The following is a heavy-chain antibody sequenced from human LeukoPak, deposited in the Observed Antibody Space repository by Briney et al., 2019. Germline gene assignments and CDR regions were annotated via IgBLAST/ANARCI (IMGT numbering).Heavy chain of an antibody. CDR3: ARALGSGRVPDY. CDR1: GFTFSSYA. CDR2: ISYDGSNK. J-gene: IGHJ4*02. D-gene: IGHD3-10*01. V-gene: IGHV3-30-3*01. Sequence: GGSLRLSCAASGFTFSSYAMHWVRQAPGKGLEWVAVISYDGSNKYYADSVKGRFTISRDNSKNTLYLQTNSLRAEDTAVYYCARALGSGRVPDYWGQGTLVTVSS.